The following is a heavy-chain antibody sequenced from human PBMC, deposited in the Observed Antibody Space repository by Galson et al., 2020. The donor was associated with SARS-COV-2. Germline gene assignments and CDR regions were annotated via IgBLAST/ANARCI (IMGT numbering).Heavy chain of an antibody. CDR3: ARASDPYYMDV. J-gene: IGHJ6*03. CDR1: GGSISSGSYY. Sequence: SETLSLTCTVSGGSISSGSYYWNWIRQPAGQGLEWIGRIYTSGSTNYNPSLKSRVTISVDTSKNQFSLKLSSVTAADTAVYYCARASDPYYMDVWGKGTTVTISS. V-gene: IGHV4-61*02. CDR2: IYTSGST.